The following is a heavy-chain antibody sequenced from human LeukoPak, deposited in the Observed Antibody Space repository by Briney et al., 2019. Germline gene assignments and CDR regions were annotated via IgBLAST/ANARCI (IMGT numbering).Heavy chain of an antibody. D-gene: IGHD3-22*01. CDR3: AKRDSSGSYPYYFDY. CDR1: GFTFSSYA. CDR2: ISGSGGST. J-gene: IGHJ4*02. Sequence: PGGSLRLSCAASGFTFSSYAMSWVRQAPGKGLEWVSAISGSGGSTYYADSVKGRFTISRDNSKNTLYLQMNSLRAEDTATYYCAKRDSSGSYPYYFDYWGQGTLVTVSS. V-gene: IGHV3-23*01.